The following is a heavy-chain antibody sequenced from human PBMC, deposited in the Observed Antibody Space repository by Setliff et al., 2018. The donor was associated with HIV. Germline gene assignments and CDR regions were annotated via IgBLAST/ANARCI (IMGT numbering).Heavy chain of an antibody. CDR1: GGSFSNYY. V-gene: IGHV4-34*01. D-gene: IGHD1-26*01. CDR3: AGGPGTTSIDY. J-gene: IGHJ4*02. CDR2: INHSGST. Sequence: SETLSLTCAVYGGSFSNYYWSWIRQPPGKGLEWIGKINHSGSTKYNPSLKSRVTISVDTSKNQFSLKLSSVTAADTAVYYCAGGPGTTSIDYWAQGTLVTVSS.